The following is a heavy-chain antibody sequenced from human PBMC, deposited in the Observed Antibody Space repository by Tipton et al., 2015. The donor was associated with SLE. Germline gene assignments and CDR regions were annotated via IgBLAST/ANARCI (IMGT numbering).Heavy chain of an antibody. J-gene: IGHJ6*04. CDR3: ARWVDSPEGV. D-gene: IGHD3-9*01. Sequence: TLSLTCAVYGGSFTGYSWNWIRQSPGKGLEWIGGVDHDRNTIFNPSLKSRLAASLDPSNNQFSLRLTSVTAADTAVYYCARWVDSPEGVWGKGTTVTVSS. V-gene: IGHV4-34*01. CDR2: VDHDRNT. CDR1: GGSFTGYS.